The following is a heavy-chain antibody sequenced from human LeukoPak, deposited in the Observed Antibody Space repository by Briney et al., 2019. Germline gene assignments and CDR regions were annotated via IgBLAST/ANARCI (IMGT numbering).Heavy chain of an antibody. J-gene: IGHJ6*02. V-gene: IGHV3-30-3*01. CDR1: GFTFSSYA. CDR3: ARTYYYDSSGYPTYYGMDV. Sequence: RTGGSLRLSCAASGFTFSSYAMHWVRQAPGKGLEWVAVISYDGSNKYYADSVKGRFTISRDNSKNTLYLQMNSLRAEDTAVYYCARTYYYDSSGYPTYYGMDVWGQGTTVTVSS. D-gene: IGHD3-22*01. CDR2: ISYDGSNK.